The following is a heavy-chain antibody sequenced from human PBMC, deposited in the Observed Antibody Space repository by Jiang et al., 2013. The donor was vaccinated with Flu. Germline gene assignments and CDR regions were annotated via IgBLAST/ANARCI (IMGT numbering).Heavy chain of an antibody. D-gene: IGHD3-10*01. CDR2: IKDTGKT. Sequence: LLKPSETLSLTCTVNGGSLSGQYWGWIRQTPGKGLEWIGEIKDTGKTNYNPSLESRVTLSIDTSKNQVSLKLSSPTAADTSMYYCARTHGLGFGDDSFDIWGQGTVVTVS. CDR3: ARTHGLGFGDDSFDI. J-gene: IGHJ3*02. V-gene: IGHV4-34*01. CDR1: GGSLSGQY.